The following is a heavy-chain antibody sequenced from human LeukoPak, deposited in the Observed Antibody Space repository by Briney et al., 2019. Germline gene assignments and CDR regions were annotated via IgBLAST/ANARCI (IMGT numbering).Heavy chain of an antibody. J-gene: IGHJ4*02. CDR1: GGSISSSSYY. D-gene: IGHD3-9*01. Sequence: PSETLSLTCTVSGGSISSSSYYWGWIRQPPGKGLEWIGRIYTSGSTNYNPSRKSRVTISVDTSKNQFSLKLSSVTAADTAVYYCASGLRYFDLYYWGQGTLVTVSS. CDR3: ASGLRYFDLYY. V-gene: IGHV4-39*07. CDR2: IYTSGST.